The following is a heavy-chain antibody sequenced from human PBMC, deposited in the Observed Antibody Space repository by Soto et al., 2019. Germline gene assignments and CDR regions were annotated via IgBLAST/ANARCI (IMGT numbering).Heavy chain of an antibody. CDR3: ARQQSGSWYVDY. Sequence: KTSETLSLTCTVSGDSISSSSYYWVWIRQPPGKGLEWIGSFYYSGSTYYNPSLKSRVTISVDTSKNQSSLKLSSVTAADTAVYYCARQQSGSWYVDYWGQGTLVTVSS. J-gene: IGHJ4*02. CDR1: GDSISSSSYY. V-gene: IGHV4-39*01. CDR2: FYYSGST. D-gene: IGHD6-13*01.